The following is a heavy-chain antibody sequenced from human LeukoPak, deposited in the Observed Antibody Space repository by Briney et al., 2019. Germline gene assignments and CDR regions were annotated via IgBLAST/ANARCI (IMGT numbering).Heavy chain of an antibody. Sequence: GGALRLSCVASVFTFSGSGMCWVREAPVKGVECVALIRYDGSHKYYADSVKGRFTISRDNSQNKLSLQMNSLRAEDTAVYYCAKPDDNGNYRILDYWGRGTLVTVSS. D-gene: IGHD4-11*01. J-gene: IGHJ4*02. CDR1: VFTFSGSG. CDR3: AKPDDNGNYRILDY. CDR2: IRYDGSHK. V-gene: IGHV3-30*02.